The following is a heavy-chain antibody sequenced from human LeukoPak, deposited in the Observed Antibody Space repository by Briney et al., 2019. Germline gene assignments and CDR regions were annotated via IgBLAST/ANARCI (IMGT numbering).Heavy chain of an antibody. CDR3: ARDNAAAAGTRFDY. D-gene: IGHD6-13*01. Sequence: GGSLRLSCAAPGFTFSSYSMNWVRQAPGKGLELVSSISSSSSYIYYADSVKGRFTISRDNAKNSLYLQMNSLRAEDTAVYYCARDNAAAAGTRFDYWGQGTLVTVSS. J-gene: IGHJ4*02. V-gene: IGHV3-21*01. CDR1: GFTFSSYS. CDR2: ISSSSSYI.